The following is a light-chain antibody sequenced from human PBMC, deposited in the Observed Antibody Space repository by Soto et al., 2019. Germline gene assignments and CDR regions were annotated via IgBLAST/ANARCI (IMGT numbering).Light chain of an antibody. CDR1: GRDIRAYDY. Sequence: QSVLTQPASVSGSPGQSITISCTGSGRDIRAYDYVSWYQQHPGKAPKLLIYGVKNRPSGVSYRFSASKSAFTASLTISGLQAEDEAHYYCSSYTTSYFYVFGPGTKVTVL. CDR3: SSYTTSYFYV. J-gene: IGLJ1*01. V-gene: IGLV2-14*03. CDR2: GVK.